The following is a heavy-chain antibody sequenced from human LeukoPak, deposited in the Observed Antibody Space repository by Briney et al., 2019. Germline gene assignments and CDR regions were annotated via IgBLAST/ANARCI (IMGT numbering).Heavy chain of an antibody. V-gene: IGHV4-39*01. Sequence: SETLSLTCTVSGGSISSSSYYWGWIRQPPGKGLEWIGSIYYSGSTYYNPSLKSRVAISVDTSKNQFSLKLSSVTAADTAVYYCARRVGSNYLYYYYMDVWGKGTTVTVSS. CDR3: ARRVGSNYLYYYYMDV. CDR1: GGSISSSSYY. J-gene: IGHJ6*03. CDR2: IYYSGST. D-gene: IGHD4-11*01.